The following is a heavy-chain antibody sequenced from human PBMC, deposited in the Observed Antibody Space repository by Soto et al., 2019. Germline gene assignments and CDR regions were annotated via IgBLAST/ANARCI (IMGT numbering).Heavy chain of an antibody. CDR3: ARRYGGNLDY. V-gene: IGHV4-59*08. CDR2: IYYSGGT. CDR1: GGSINSYY. J-gene: IGHJ4*02. Sequence: QVQLQESGPGLVKPSETLSLTCTVSGGSINSYYWSWIRQPPGKGLEWIGYIYYSGGTNYNPSLKSRVTISVDSSKNHFSLKLSSVTAADTAVYYCARRYGGNLDYWGQGTLVTVSS. D-gene: IGHD1-26*01.